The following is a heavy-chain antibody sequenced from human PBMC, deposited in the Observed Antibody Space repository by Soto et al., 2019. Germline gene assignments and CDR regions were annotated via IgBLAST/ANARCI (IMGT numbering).Heavy chain of an antibody. CDR3: ARAKSARAAFDI. J-gene: IGHJ3*02. V-gene: IGHV3-74*01. CDR1: GFTFSSYW. CDR2: INSDGSST. Sequence: GGSLRLSCAASGFTFSSYWMHWVRQAPGKGLVWVSRINSDGSSTSYADSVKGRFTISRDSAKNTLYLQMNSLRAEDTAVYYCARAKSARAAFDIWGQGTMVTVSS. D-gene: IGHD3-3*01.